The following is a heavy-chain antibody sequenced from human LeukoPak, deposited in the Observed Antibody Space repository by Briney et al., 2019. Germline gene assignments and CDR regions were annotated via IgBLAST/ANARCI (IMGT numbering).Heavy chain of an antibody. D-gene: IGHD2-15*01. CDR2: ISGSGDNT. V-gene: IGHV3-23*01. CDR3: ATGGTMGY. J-gene: IGHJ4*02. CDR1: GFTFSSCA. Sequence: GGSLRLSCAASGFTFSSCAMSWVRQAPGKGLEWVSAISGSGDNTNYADSVKGRFTISRDNSKNTLYLQINSLRDEDTAVYYCATGGTMGYWGQGTLVTVSS.